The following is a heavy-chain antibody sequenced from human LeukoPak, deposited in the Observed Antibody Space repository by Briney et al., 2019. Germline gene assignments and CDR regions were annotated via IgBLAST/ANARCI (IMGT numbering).Heavy chain of an antibody. V-gene: IGHV3-23*01. CDR3: ARDPYSGNYGNYYYYYMDV. J-gene: IGHJ6*03. D-gene: IGHD1-26*01. Sequence: PGGSLRLSCAASGFTFSTYGMSWVRQAPGKGLEWVSGISGSGGSRFYTDSVKGRFTISRDNAKNSLFLQMNNLSPDDTAVYFCARDPYSGNYGNYYYYYMDVWGKGTTVTISS. CDR1: GFTFSTYG. CDR2: ISGSGGSR.